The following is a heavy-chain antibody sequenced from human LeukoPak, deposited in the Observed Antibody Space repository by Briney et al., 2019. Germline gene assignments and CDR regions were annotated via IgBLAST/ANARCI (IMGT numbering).Heavy chain of an antibody. CDR3: ARGVDDILTGYLDY. CDR2: ISYDGSNK. D-gene: IGHD3-9*01. V-gene: IGHV3-30*04. Sequence: PGGSLRLSCAASGFTFSSYAMHWVRQAPGEGLEWVAVISYDGSNKYYADSVKGRFTISRDNSKNTLYLQMNSLRAEDTAVYYCARGVDDILTGYLDYWGQGTLVTVSS. J-gene: IGHJ4*02. CDR1: GFTFSSYA.